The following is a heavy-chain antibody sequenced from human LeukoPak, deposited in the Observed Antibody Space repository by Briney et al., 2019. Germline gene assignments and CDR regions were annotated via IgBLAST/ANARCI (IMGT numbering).Heavy chain of an antibody. D-gene: IGHD3-22*01. Sequence: PGGSLRLSCAASGFTFSSYAMSWVRQAPGKGLEWVSAISGSGGSAYYADSVKGRFTISRDNSKDTLYLQMNSLRAEDTAVYYCANSNYDSSGYHDYWGQGTLVTVSS. CDR2: ISGSGGSA. CDR1: GFTFSSYA. V-gene: IGHV3-23*01. J-gene: IGHJ4*02. CDR3: ANSNYDSSGYHDY.